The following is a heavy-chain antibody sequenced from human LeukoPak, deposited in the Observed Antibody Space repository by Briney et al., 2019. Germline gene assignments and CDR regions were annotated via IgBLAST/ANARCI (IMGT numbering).Heavy chain of an antibody. Sequence: ASVKVSCKASGYTFTSYGISWVRQAPGQGLEWLGWISAYNGNTNYAQKLQGRVTMTTDTSTSTAYMELSRLRSDDTAVYYCASGPSIINSYGSGRLDYWGQGTLVTVSS. CDR2: ISAYNGNT. CDR3: ASGPSIINSYGSGRLDY. D-gene: IGHD5-18*01. J-gene: IGHJ4*02. V-gene: IGHV1-18*01. CDR1: GYTFTSYG.